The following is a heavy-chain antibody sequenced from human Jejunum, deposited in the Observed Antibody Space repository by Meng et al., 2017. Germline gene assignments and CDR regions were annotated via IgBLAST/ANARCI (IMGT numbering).Heavy chain of an antibody. CDR2: IYPADSST. CDR3: ARLILTGDYHHYYGMGV. Sequence: SLCLSCLASGFSFTAYWIAWVRQMPGKGLEWMGTIYPADSSTRYSPSFQGQVTISADKSIDTAYLQWSSLKASDTAKYFCARLILTGDYHHYYGMGVWGQGTRVTVSS. CDR1: GFSFTAYW. J-gene: IGHJ6*02. D-gene: IGHD3-9*01. V-gene: IGHV5-51*01.